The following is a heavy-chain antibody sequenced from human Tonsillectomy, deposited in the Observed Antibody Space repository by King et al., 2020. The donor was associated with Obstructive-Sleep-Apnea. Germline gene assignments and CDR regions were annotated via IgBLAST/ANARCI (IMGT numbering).Heavy chain of an antibody. CDR1: GFTFSDYA. Sequence: VQLVESGGGVAQPGRSLRLSCAASGFTFSDYALHWVRQAPGKGLEGVAGISSDGTNEKYGDPVKGRFTIPIDNSKYTLFLQMNSLRDEDKALYYCASVLVAQGDFALGGRGTLVTFSS. CDR2: ISSDGTNE. J-gene: IGHJ2*01. D-gene: IGHD2-8*02. CDR3: ASVLVAQGDFAL. V-gene: IGHV3-30-3*01.